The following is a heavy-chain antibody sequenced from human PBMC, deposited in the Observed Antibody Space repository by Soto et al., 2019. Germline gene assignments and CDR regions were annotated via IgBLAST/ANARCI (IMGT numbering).Heavy chain of an antibody. CDR1: GYTFTSYG. J-gene: IGHJ4*02. CDR2: ISADNGNT. D-gene: IGHD1-26*01. CDR3: ARDRGSYALDY. V-gene: IGHV1-18*01. Sequence: QVQLVQSGAEVKKPGASVKVSCKASGYTFTSYGICWVRQAPGQGLEWMGWISADNGNTNYAQKLQGRVTMTTDTSTSTADMELRSLRSDDTAVYYCARDRGSYALDYWGQGPLVTVSS.